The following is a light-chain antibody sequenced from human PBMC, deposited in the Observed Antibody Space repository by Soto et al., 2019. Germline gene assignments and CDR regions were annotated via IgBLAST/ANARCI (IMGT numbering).Light chain of an antibody. Sequence: EIVMTQSPATLSVSPGERATLSCRASQSVSSNLAWYQQKPCHAPRLLIYGASTRATGIPARFSGSWSGTEFTLTISSLQSEDFAVYYCQQDNNWPWTFGQGTKVE. CDR2: GAS. J-gene: IGKJ1*01. CDR3: QQDNNWPWT. CDR1: QSVSSN. V-gene: IGKV3-15*01.